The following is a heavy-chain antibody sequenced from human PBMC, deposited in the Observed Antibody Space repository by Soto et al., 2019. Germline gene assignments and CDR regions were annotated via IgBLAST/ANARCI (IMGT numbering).Heavy chain of an antibody. V-gene: IGHV4-59*01. D-gene: IGHD2-2*01. J-gene: IGHJ4*02. CDR2: ISHSGGT. CDR1: GDSIRSYY. Sequence: SETLSLTCSVSGDSIRSYYWSWIRQTPGKGLEWLGYISHSGGTKYNPSVKSRVTLSMDTSSNQLSLIMTSVTADDTAVYYCTRGGSGYSSTWAAYWGQGTLVTVSS. CDR3: TRGGSGYSSTWAAY.